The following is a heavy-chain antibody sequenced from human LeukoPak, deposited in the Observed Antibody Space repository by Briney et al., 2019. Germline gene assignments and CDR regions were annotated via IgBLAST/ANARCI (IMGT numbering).Heavy chain of an antibody. CDR3: ARGSDGGFDGYYFDY. CDR2: IIPIFGTA. J-gene: IGHJ4*02. D-gene: IGHD5-24*01. Sequence: SVKVSCKASGGTFSSYAISWVRQAPGQGLEWMGRIIPIFGTANYAQKFQGRVTITTDESTSTAYMELSSLRSEDTAVYYCARGSDGGFDGYYFDYWGQGTLVTVSS. V-gene: IGHV1-69*05. CDR1: GGTFSSYA.